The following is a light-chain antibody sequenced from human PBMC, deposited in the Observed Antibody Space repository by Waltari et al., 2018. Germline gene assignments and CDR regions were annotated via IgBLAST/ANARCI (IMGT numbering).Light chain of an antibody. CDR3: QQYGSSRT. Sequence: EIVFTQSPGTLSLSPGERATLSCRASQSVSSSYLAWYQQKPGQAPRLLIYGASSRATGIPGRFSGSGAGADFTLTISRLEPEDFAVYYCQQYGSSRTFGQGTKVEIK. CDR2: GAS. J-gene: IGKJ1*01. CDR1: QSVSSSY. V-gene: IGKV3-20*01.